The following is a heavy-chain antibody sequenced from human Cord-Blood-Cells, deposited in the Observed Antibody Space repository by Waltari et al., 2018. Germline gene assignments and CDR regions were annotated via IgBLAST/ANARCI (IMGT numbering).Heavy chain of an antibody. D-gene: IGHD3-9*01. V-gene: IGHV3-21*01. CDR2: ICGSSSYI. Sequence: EVQLVESGGGLVKPGGSLRLSCAASGFTFSSYSMNWVRQAPGKGLELVFSICGSSSYIYYADSVKGRFTISGDNAKNSLYLQMNSLRAEGTAVYYCARVLDYDILTGYYFDYWGQGTLVTVSS. J-gene: IGHJ4*02. CDR3: ARVLDYDILTGYYFDY. CDR1: GFTFSSYS.